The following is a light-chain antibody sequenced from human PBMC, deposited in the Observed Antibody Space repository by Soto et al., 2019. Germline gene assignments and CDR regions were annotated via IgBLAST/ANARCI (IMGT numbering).Light chain of an antibody. Sequence: QSVLTQPASVSGTPGQSITISCTGTSSDVGAYNYVSWYQQYPGKAPKLIIYDVSNRPSGVSYRFSGSKSGNTASLTISELQAEDEADYYCNSYAGTSYVFGTGTKVTVL. CDR3: NSYAGTSYV. J-gene: IGLJ1*01. CDR1: SSDVGAYNY. CDR2: DVS. V-gene: IGLV2-14*01.